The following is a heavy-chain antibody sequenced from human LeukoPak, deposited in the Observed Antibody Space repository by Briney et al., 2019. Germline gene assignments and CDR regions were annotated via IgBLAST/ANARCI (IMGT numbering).Heavy chain of an antibody. V-gene: IGHV3-21*01. Sequence: PGACLRLSFAVSGSSFSRFSMKWVRPTPGKGLEWVSFISISSSYIYYADSVKGRFTISRDNANNSLYLQMNSLSAEDTAVYYCARDGIYYDFWSGPSYYMDVWGKGTTVTVSS. CDR3: ARDGIYYDFWSGPSYYMDV. CDR1: GSSFSRFS. CDR2: ISISSSYI. J-gene: IGHJ6*03. D-gene: IGHD3-3*01.